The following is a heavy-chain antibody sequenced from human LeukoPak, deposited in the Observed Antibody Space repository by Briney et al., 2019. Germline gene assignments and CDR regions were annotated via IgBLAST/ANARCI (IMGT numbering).Heavy chain of an antibody. D-gene: IGHD4-11*01. V-gene: IGHV3-23*05. CDR3: ARSVPDYTRFDF. CDR2: FKTNYNQV. J-gene: IGHJ4*02. Sequence: QTGGSLRLSCVASGFTFSDYAMNWVRQAPGKGLEWVSTFKTNYNQVYYAESVRGRFTTSTDNSKNTAYLQMNSLRVEDTALYYCARSVPDYTRFDFWGQGALVTVSS. CDR1: GFTFSDYA.